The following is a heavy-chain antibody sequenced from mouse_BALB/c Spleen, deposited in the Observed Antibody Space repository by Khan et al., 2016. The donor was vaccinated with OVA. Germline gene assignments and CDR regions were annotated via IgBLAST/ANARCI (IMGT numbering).Heavy chain of an antibody. D-gene: IGHD2-5*01. CDR3: SRSGSNWYWYFDV. V-gene: IGHV5-17*02. Sequence: EVELVESGGGLVQPGGSRKLSCAASGFTFSSFGMHWVRQTPEKGLEWVAYISSGSSTIYYADTVKARFTISRDISKNTLFLQMTSLRSEDTAMDYCSRSGSNWYWYFDVWGAGTTVTVSS. J-gene: IGHJ1*01. CDR2: ISSGSSTI. CDR1: GFTFSSFG.